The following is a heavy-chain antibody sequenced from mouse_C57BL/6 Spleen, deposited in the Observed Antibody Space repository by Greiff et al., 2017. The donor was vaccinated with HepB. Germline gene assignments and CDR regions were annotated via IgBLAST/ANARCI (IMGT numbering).Heavy chain of an antibody. CDR2: ISYDGSN. CDR1: GYSITSGYY. CDR3: ARGYDYDPFAY. D-gene: IGHD2-4*01. J-gene: IGHJ3*01. Sequence: DVKLQESGPGLVKPSQSLSLTCSVTGYSITSGYYWNWIRQFPGNKLEWMGYISYDGSNNYNPSLKYRISITRDTSKNQFFLKLNSVTTEDTATYYCARGYDYDPFAYWGQGTLVTVSA. V-gene: IGHV3-6*01.